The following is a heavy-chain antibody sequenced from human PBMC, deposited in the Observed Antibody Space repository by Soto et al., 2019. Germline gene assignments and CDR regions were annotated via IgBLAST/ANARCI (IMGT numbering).Heavy chain of an antibody. CDR3: AAPYNDDSSGYWGPYL. V-gene: IGHV1-58*02. J-gene: IGHJ4*02. Sequence: TSVKVSCKDSGFTVRISAMQWVRQARGQRPEWIGWIVVGNGNTNYAQKFQERVTITRDMSTSTAYMELSSLTSEDTAVYYCAAPYNDDSSGYWGPYLWGQGTLVTVSS. CDR2: IVVGNGNT. D-gene: IGHD3-22*01. CDR1: GFTVRISA.